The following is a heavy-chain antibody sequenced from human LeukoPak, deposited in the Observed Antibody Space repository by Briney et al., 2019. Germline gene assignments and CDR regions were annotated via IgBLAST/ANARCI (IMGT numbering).Heavy chain of an antibody. CDR3: ARHGGYCSTTTCVDYFEY. V-gene: IGHV4-39*01. J-gene: IGHJ4*02. CDR1: GGSISSSSYY. Sequence: PSETLSLTCTVSGGSISSSSYYWGWIRQPPGKGLEWIGSIYYSGSTYYNPSLKSRVTISVDTSKNQFSLKLSSVTAADTALYYCARHGGYCSTTTCVDYFEYWGQGTLVTVSS. CDR2: IYYSGST. D-gene: IGHD2-2*01.